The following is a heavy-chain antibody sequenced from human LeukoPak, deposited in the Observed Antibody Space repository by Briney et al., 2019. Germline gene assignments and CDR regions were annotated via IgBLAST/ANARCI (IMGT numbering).Heavy chain of an antibody. CDR2: IIPIFGTA. Sequence: GASVKVSCKASGGTFSSYAISWVRQAPGQGLEWMGGIIPIFGTANYAQKFQGRVTITADESTSTAYMELSSLRSEDTAVYYCARDSFMGATTDIRKKYYFDYWGQGTLVTVSS. CDR1: GGTFSSYA. V-gene: IGHV1-69*13. D-gene: IGHD1-26*01. CDR3: ARDSFMGATTDIRKKYYFDY. J-gene: IGHJ4*02.